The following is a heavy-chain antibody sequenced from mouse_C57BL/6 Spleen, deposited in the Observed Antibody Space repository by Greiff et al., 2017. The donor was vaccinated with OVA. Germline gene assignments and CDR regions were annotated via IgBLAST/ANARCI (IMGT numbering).Heavy chain of an antibody. Sequence: EVLLLQSGAGLVKPGGSLKLSCAASGYTFSDYGMHWVRQAPGKGLEWVAYISSGSSTIYYTDTVKGRFTLSRDKAKNTLFLQMTSLRSEDTAMYSCARGDGSPFAYWGKGTLVTVSA. CDR1: GYTFSDYG. D-gene: IGHD1-1*01. CDR3: ARGDGSPFAY. V-gene: IGHV5-17*01. J-gene: IGHJ3*01. CDR2: ISSGSSTI.